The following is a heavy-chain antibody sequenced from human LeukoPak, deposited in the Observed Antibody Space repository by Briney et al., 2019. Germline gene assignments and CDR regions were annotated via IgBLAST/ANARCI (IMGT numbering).Heavy chain of an antibody. CDR3: ARGPYYYDSSGYRFQH. CDR2: IYTSGST. CDR1: GGSISSYY. V-gene: IGHV4-4*07. Sequence: PSETLSLTCTVSGGSISSYYWSWIRQPAGKGLEWIGRIYTSGSTNYNPSLKSRVTMSVDTSKNQFSLKLSSVTAADTAVYYFARGPYYYDSSGYRFQHWGQGTLVTVSS. J-gene: IGHJ1*01. D-gene: IGHD3-22*01.